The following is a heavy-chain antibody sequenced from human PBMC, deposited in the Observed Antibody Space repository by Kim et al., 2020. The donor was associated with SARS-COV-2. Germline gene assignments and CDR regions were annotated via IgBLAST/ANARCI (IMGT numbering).Heavy chain of an antibody. D-gene: IGHD3-3*01. J-gene: IGHJ4*02. Sequence: SVKVSCKASGGTFSDFSFSWVRQAPGQGLEWMGDIIPTFGTPHYAQKFQGRLTITADEFTRTAYMELNSLRSDDTAIYYCTKGGFWSGFPEGTDFWGQGSLVTVSS. V-gene: IGHV1-69*13. CDR1: GGTFSDFS. CDR3: TKGGFWSGFPEGTDF. CDR2: IIPTFGTP.